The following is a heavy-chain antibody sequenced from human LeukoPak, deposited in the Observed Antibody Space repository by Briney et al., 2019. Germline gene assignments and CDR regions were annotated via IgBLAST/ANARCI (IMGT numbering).Heavy chain of an antibody. CDR1: GGSINSYY. CDR3: ARAPLDYSMDY. Sequence: PSETLSLTCTVSGGSINSYYWSWIRQPPGKELEWIGYIYYSGSTNYNPSLQSRVTMSVDTSKNQFSLQLSSVTAADTAVYYCARAPLDYSMDYWGQGTLVTVSA. D-gene: IGHD2-15*01. V-gene: IGHV4-59*01. J-gene: IGHJ4*02. CDR2: IYYSGST.